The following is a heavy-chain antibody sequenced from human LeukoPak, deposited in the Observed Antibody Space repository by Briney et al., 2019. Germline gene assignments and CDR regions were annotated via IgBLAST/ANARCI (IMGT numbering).Heavy chain of an antibody. D-gene: IGHD3-16*01. CDR3: AREVADFGAPNWFDP. CDR1: GGSISSYY. Sequence: SETLSLTCTVSGGSISSYYWSWIRQPPGKGLEWIGYIYYSGSTNYNPSLKSRVTISVDTSKNQFSLKLSSVTAADTAVYYCAREVADFGAPNWFDPWGQGTLVTVSS. CDR2: IYYSGST. J-gene: IGHJ5*02. V-gene: IGHV4-59*12.